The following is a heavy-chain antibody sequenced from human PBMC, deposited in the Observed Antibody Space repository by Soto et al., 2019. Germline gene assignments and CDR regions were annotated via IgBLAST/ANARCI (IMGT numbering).Heavy chain of an antibody. D-gene: IGHD3-10*01. Sequence: GGSLRLSCAASGFTFSSYAMSWVRQAPGKGLEWVSAISGSGGSTYYADSVKGRFTISRDNSKNTLYLQMNSLRAEDTAVYYCARCYYGSGSYYRTNWFDPWGQGTLVTVSS. CDR1: GFTFSSYA. CDR3: ARCYYGSGSYYRTNWFDP. CDR2: ISGSGGST. J-gene: IGHJ5*02. V-gene: IGHV3-23*01.